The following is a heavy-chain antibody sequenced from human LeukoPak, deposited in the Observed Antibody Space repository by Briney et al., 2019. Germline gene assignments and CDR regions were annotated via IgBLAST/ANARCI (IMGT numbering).Heavy chain of an antibody. CDR3: AKDGESSSSTYYYYYYMDV. J-gene: IGHJ6*03. V-gene: IGHV3-30*18. Sequence: GGSLRLSCAASGFTFSSYGIHWVRQAPGKGLEWVAVISYDGSNKYYADSVKGRFTISRDNSKNTLYLQMNNLRAEDTAVYYCAKDGESSSSTYYYYYYMDVWGKGTTVTVSS. CDR2: ISYDGSNK. CDR1: GFTFSSYG. D-gene: IGHD6-13*01.